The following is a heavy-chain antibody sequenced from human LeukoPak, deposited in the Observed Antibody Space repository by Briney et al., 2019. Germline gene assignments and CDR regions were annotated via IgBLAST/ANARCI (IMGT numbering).Heavy chain of an antibody. V-gene: IGHV3-30*18. CDR1: GFTFSSYG. Sequence: GRSLRLSCAASGFTFSSYGMHWVRQAPGKGLEWVAVISYDGSNKYYADSVKGRFTISRDNSKNTLYLQMNSLRAEDTAVYYCAKPGKLDYYYYGMDVWGQGTTVTVSS. J-gene: IGHJ6*02. CDR2: ISYDGSNK. CDR3: AKPGKLDYYYYGMDV. D-gene: IGHD1-14*01.